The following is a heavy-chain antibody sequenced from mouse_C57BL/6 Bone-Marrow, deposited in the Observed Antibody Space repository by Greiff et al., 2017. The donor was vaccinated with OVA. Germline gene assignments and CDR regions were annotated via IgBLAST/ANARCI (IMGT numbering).Heavy chain of an antibody. CDR1: GYTFTDYY. Sequence: EVQLQQSGPVLVQPGASVTMSCKASGYTFTDYYMNWVQQSPGKSLEWIGVIYPYNGGTSYNQKFKGKATLTVDKSSRTVYMVLSRLTSEDSAVYYYAGSPYDYSDYWGQGTPLTVS. V-gene: IGHV1-19*01. J-gene: IGHJ2*01. D-gene: IGHD2-3*01. CDR2: IYPYNGGT. CDR3: AGSPYDYSDY.